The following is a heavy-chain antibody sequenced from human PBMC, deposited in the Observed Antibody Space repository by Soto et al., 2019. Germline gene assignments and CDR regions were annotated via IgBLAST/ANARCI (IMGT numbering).Heavy chain of an antibody. D-gene: IGHD4-4*01. CDR1: GGTFSSYA. Sequence: QVQLVQSGAEVKKPGSSVKVSCKASGGTFSSYAISWVRQAPGQGLEWMGGIIPIFGTANSAQKFQGRVTITADESTSTAYMELSSLRSEDTAVYYCARDATVTTLGYYYGMDVWGQGTTVTVSS. CDR3: ARDATVTTLGYYYGMDV. J-gene: IGHJ6*02. CDR2: IIPIFGTA. V-gene: IGHV1-69*01.